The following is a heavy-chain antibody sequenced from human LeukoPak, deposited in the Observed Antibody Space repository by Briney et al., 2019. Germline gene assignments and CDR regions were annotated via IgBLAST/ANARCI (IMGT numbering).Heavy chain of an antibody. CDR2: IWYDGSNK. CDR3: AKDLGIAAAQDY. J-gene: IGHJ4*02. Sequence: QPGRSLRLPCAASGFTFSSYGMHWVRQAPGKGLEWVAVIWYDGSNKYYADSVKGRFTISRDNSKNTLYLQMNSLRAEDTAVYYCAKDLGIAAAQDYWGQGTLVTVSS. D-gene: IGHD6-13*01. CDR1: GFTFSSYG. V-gene: IGHV3-33*06.